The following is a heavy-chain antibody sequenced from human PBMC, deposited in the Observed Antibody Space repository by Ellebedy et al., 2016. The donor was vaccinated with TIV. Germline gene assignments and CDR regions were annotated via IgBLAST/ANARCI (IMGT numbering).Heavy chain of an antibody. CDR3: AKDLYASADYYEIDF. D-gene: IGHD3-10*01. V-gene: IGHV3-9*01. CDR2: FTWNSGSI. Sequence: PGGSLRLSCAASGFTFEDYAMHWVRQTPGKGLEWVSGFTWNSGSIAYGDSVRGRFTISRDNAKKSLYLQMNSLTAEDTARYYCAKDLYASADYYEIDFWGQGTLVTVSS. J-gene: IGHJ4*02. CDR1: GFTFEDYA.